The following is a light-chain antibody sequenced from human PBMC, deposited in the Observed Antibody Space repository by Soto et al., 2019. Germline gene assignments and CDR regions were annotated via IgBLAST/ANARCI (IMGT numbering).Light chain of an antibody. Sequence: QSVLTQPASVSGSPGQSITISCTGTSSDVGGYNYVSWYQQHPGKAPKLMISEVSNRPSGVSNRFSGSKSGNTASLTISGLQAEDEADYYCSSFAGNNNLVFGGGTKVTVL. J-gene: IGLJ2*01. V-gene: IGLV2-14*01. CDR2: EVS. CDR1: SSDVGGYNY. CDR3: SSFAGNNNLV.